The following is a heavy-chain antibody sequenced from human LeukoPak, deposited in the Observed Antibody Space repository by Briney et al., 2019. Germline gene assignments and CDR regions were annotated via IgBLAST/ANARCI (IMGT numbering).Heavy chain of an antibody. J-gene: IGHJ4*02. CDR1: GYTFTSYG. V-gene: IGHV1-18*01. CDR3: AREMATIPGGEY. CDR2: FSSYNGNT. Sequence: ASVKVSCKASGYTFTSYGISWVRQSPGQGLEWMGWFSSYNGNTTYAQKIQGRVTLTTDTSTSTAYMELGSLRSDDTAVYYCAREMATIPGGEYWGQGTLVTVSS. D-gene: IGHD5-24*01.